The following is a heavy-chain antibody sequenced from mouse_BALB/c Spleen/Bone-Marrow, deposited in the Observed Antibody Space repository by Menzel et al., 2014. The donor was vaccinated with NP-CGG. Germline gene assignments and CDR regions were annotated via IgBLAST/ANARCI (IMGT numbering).Heavy chain of an antibody. V-gene: IGHV5-9-4*01. Sequence: EVKLVESGGGLVEPGGSLKLSCAASGFTFSNYAMSWVRQSPEKRLEWVAEISSGGSYTYYPDTVTGRFTISRDNAKKTLYLEMSSLRSEDTAMYYCARDGGGYFSWFVYWGQGTLVTVSA. CDR1: GFTFSNYA. CDR2: ISSGGSYT. D-gene: IGHD2-3*01. J-gene: IGHJ3*01. CDR3: ARDGGGYFSWFVY.